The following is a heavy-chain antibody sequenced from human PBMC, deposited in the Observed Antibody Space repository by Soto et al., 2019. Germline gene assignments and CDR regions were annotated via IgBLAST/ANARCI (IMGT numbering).Heavy chain of an antibody. CDR1: GGSISSGGYY. D-gene: IGHD1-1*01. CDR3: ARLVTTGTSYYYYYMDV. Sequence: SETLSLTCTVSGGSISSGGYYWSWIRQHPGKGLEWIGYIYYSGSTYYNPSLKSRVTISVDTSKNQFSLKLSSVTAADTAVYYCARLVTTGTSYYYYYMDVWGKGTTVTVSS. CDR2: IYYSGST. J-gene: IGHJ6*03. V-gene: IGHV4-31*03.